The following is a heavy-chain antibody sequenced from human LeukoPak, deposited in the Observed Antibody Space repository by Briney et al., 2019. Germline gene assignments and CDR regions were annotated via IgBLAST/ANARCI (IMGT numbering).Heavy chain of an antibody. Sequence: GGSLRLSCAASGFSFKDYWMSWVRQAPGKGLEWVSAISGSGGSTYYADSVKGRFTISRDNSKNTLYLQMNSLRAEDTAVYYCAKEGGSYRANWFDPWGQGTLVTVSS. D-gene: IGHD1-26*01. CDR2: ISGSGGST. J-gene: IGHJ5*02. CDR1: GFSFKDYW. V-gene: IGHV3-23*01. CDR3: AKEGGSYRANWFDP.